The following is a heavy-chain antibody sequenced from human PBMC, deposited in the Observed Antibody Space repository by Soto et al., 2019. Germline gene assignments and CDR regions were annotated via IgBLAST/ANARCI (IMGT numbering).Heavy chain of an antibody. V-gene: IGHV3-21*04. J-gene: IGHJ5*02. D-gene: IGHD3-3*02. Sequence: GGSLRLSCAASGFTFSSYYMKWVRQAPGKGLEWVSSISDISDVYYADSVKGRFTISRDNAKNSLYLQMNSLRAEDTAVYYCAKTTGGTVLAWFDPWGHGTLVTVSS. CDR1: GFTFSSYY. CDR3: AKTTGGTVLAWFDP. CDR2: ISDISDV.